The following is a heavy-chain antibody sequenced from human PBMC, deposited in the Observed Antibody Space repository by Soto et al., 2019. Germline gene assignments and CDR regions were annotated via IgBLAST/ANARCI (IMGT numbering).Heavy chain of an antibody. CDR2: ISSSSSYI. CDR1: GFTFSSYS. J-gene: IGHJ3*02. CDR3: ARVHVTVTYDGDAFDI. Sequence: GGSLRLSCAASGFTFSSYSMNWVRQAPGKGLEWVSSISSSSSYIYYADSVKGRFTISRDNAKNSLYLQMNSLRAEDTAVYYCARVHVTVTYDGDAFDIWGQGTMVTVSS. V-gene: IGHV3-21*01. D-gene: IGHD4-17*01.